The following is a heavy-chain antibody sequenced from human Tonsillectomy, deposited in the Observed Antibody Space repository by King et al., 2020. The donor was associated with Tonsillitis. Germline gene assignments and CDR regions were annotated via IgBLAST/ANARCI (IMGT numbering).Heavy chain of an antibody. CDR1: GGSIISSSYY. CDR2: IYYSGST. CDR3: ARGGIAARWYNWFDP. Sequence: QLQESGPGLVKPSETLSLTCTVSGGSIISSSYYWGWIRQPPGKGLEWIGSIYYSGSTYYNPSLTGRVTISVDKSKNQFSPTLSSVTAADTAVYYCARGGIAARWYNWFDPWGQGTLVTVSS. V-gene: IGHV4-39*02. D-gene: IGHD6-6*01. J-gene: IGHJ5*02.